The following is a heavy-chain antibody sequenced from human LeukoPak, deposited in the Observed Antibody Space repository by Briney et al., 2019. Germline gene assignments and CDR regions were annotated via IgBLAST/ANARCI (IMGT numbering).Heavy chain of an antibody. CDR2: IYYSGST. CDR3: ARGTITIRNYIDY. J-gene: IGHJ4*02. D-gene: IGHD1-14*01. Sequence: SETLSLTCTVSGGSISSSSYYWGWIRQPPGKGLEWIGSIYYSGSTYYNPSLKSRVTISVDPSKNQFSLRLSSVTAADTAVYHCARGTITIRNYIDYWGQGTLVTVSS. CDR1: GGSISSSSYY. V-gene: IGHV4-39*07.